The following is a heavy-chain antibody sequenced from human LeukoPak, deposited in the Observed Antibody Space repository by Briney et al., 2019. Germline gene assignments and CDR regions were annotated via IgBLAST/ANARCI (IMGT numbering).Heavy chain of an antibody. CDR2: IYYSGST. CDR1: GGSISSGDYY. CDR3: ARASRKYYDILTGYWPDAFDI. Sequence: SETLSLTCTVSGGSISSGDYYWSWIRQPPGKGLEWIGYIYYSGSTYYNPSLKSRVTISVDTSKNQFSLKLSSVTAADTAVYYCARASRKYYDILTGYWPDAFDIWGQGTMVTVSS. D-gene: IGHD3-9*01. J-gene: IGHJ3*02. V-gene: IGHV4-30-4*08.